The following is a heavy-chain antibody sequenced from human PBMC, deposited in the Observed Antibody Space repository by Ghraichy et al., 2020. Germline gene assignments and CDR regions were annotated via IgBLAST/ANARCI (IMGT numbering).Heavy chain of an antibody. V-gene: IGHV1-69*13. J-gene: IGHJ3*02. CDR2: ILPPFGNT. D-gene: IGHD3-16*02. Sequence: SVKVSCKTSGDPFNSYTINWVRQAPAQGLEWMGNILPPFGNTNYAQRLQGRVSMTADESTSTAYMELNSLTSEDTATYYCAAQPVVMSDDTFEIWGHGTMDTVSS. CDR3: AAQPVVMSDDTFEI. CDR1: GDPFNSYT.